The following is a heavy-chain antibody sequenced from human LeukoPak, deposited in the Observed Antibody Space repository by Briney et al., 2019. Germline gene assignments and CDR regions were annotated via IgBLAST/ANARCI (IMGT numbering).Heavy chain of an antibody. D-gene: IGHD2-21*02. CDR3: AKERAYLTYCGGDCYSLPDDAFDI. CDR2: ISGSGGST. V-gene: IGHV3-23*01. J-gene: IGHJ3*02. CDR1: GFTFSSYN. Sequence: GGSLRLSCAASGFTFSSYNMNWVRQAPGKGLEWVSAISGSGGSTYYADSVKGRFTISRDNSKNTLYLQMNSLRAEDTAVYYCAKERAYLTYCGGDCYSLPDDAFDIWGQGTMVTVSS.